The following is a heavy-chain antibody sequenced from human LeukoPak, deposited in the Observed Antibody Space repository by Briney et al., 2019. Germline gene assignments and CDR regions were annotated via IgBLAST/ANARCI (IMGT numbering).Heavy chain of an antibody. D-gene: IGHD1-26*01. CDR3: ARGERYSGSYYPY. V-gene: IGHV4-59*01. Sequence: PSETLSLTCTVSGGSISSYYWSWLRQPPGKGLEGIGYIYYSGSTNYNPSLKSRVTISVDTSKNQFSLKLSSVTAADTAVYYCARGERYSGSYYPYWGQGTLVTVSS. CDR1: GGSISSYY. CDR2: IYYSGST. J-gene: IGHJ4*02.